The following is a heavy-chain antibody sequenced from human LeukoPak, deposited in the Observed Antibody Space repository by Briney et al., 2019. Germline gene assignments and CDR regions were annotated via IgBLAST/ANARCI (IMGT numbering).Heavy chain of an antibody. CDR3: AKAANYDILTGYYLDY. Sequence: GGTLRLSCAASGFTFTHYGMNWVRQAPGKGLEWVSAITGGGDTTYYADSVKGRFTISRDNSKNTLYLQMNNLRAEDTAIYYCAKAANYDILTGYYLDYWGQGTLVTVSS. CDR2: ITGGGDTT. V-gene: IGHV3-23*01. D-gene: IGHD3-9*01. J-gene: IGHJ4*02. CDR1: GFTFTHYG.